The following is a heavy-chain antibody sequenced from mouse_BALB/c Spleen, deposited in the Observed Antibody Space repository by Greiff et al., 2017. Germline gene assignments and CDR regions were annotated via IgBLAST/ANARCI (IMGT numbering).Heavy chain of an antibody. D-gene: IGHD4-1*01. V-gene: IGHV1-7*01. CDR1: GYTFTSYW. J-gene: IGHJ4*01. Sequence: VQLQESGAELAKPGASVKMSCKASGYTFTSYWMHWVKQRPGQGLEWIGYINPSTGYTEYNQKFKDKATLTADKSSSTAYMQLSSLTSEDSAVYYCARFLGRGYYYAMDYWGQGTSVTVSS. CDR2: INPSTGYT. CDR3: ARFLGRGYYYAMDY.